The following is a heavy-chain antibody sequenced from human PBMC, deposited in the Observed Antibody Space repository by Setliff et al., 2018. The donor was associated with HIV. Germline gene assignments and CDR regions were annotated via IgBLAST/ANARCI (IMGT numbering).Heavy chain of an antibody. J-gene: IGHJ2*01. V-gene: IGHV4-34*09. D-gene: IGHD3-9*01. CDR1: GGSFSGYY. CDR2: INHSGST. Sequence: PSETLSLTCAVYGGSFSGYYWSWIRQPPGKGLEWIGEINHSGSTYYNPSLKSRVTMSLDTSKNQFSLKLRSVTAADTAVYYCARGAYYDILTAYFSYFDLWGRGTLVTVSS. CDR3: ARGAYYDILTAYFSYFDL.